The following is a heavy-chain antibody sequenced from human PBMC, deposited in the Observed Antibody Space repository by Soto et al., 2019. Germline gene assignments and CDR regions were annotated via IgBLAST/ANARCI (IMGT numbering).Heavy chain of an antibody. CDR3: ARDLYGYPDNYFDS. CDR2: MYYSVSP. CDR1: GGSISSYY. J-gene: IGHJ5*01. Sequence: PSETLSLTCTVSGGSISSYYWSWIRQPPGKGLEWIGYMYYSVSPRYNPSLKSRVTISVDRSKNQFSLKLSSVTAADTAVYYCARDLYGYPDNYFDSWGQGILVTVSS. V-gene: IGHV4-59*01. D-gene: IGHD2-15*01.